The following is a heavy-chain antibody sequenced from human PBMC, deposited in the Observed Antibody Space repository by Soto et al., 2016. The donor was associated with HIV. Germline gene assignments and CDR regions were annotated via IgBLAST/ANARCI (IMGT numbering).Heavy chain of an antibody. CDR2: ISGSGGST. V-gene: IGHV3-23*01. CDR1: GFTFSSYA. CDR3: AKDGLSYYGSGSYFGMGSYFDY. J-gene: IGHJ4*02. Sequence: EVQLLESGGGLVQPGGSLRLSCAASGFTFSSYAMSWVRQAPGKGLEWVSAISGSGGSTYYADSVKGRFTISRDNSKNTLYLQMNSLRAEDTAVYYCAKDGLSYYGSGSYFGMGSYFDYWGQGTLVTVSS. D-gene: IGHD3-10*01.